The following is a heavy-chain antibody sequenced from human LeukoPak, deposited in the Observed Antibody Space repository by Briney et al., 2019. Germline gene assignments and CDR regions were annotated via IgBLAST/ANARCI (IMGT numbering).Heavy chain of an antibody. V-gene: IGHV3-23*01. CDR3: GHSSTWYKFDY. J-gene: IGHJ4*02. CDR2: ISGGGEHT. CDR1: GFTFTNFA. Sequence: GGSLRLSCAASGFTFTNFAMKWVRQAPGKGLEWVADISGGGEHTFYADTVKGRFTISRDNSKNTLYLQMNSLRAEDTAVYYCGHSSTWYKFDYWGQGTLVTVSS. D-gene: IGHD6-13*01.